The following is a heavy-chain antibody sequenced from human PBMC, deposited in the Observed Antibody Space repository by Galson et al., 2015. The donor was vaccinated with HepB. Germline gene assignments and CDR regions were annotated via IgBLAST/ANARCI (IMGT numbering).Heavy chain of an antibody. J-gene: IGHJ6*02. D-gene: IGHD2-21*01. CDR1: GYTFTSYG. V-gene: IGHV1-18*04. CDR2: ISAYNGNT. Sequence: SVKVSCKASGYTFTSYGISWVQQAPGQGLEWMGWISAYNGNTNYAQKLQGRVTMTTDTSTSTAYMELRSLRSDDTAVYYCARGFRASRADYYYGMDVWGQWTTVPVSS. CDR3: ARGFRASRADYYYGMDV.